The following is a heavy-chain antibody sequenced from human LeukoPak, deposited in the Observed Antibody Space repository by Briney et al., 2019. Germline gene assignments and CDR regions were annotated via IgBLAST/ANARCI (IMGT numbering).Heavy chain of an antibody. D-gene: IGHD6-19*01. V-gene: IGHV3-21*04. CDR2: ISSSGSYI. J-gene: IGHJ4*02. CDR1: GFTFSSYS. Sequence: GGSLRLSCAASGFTFSSYSMNWARQAPGKGLEWVSSISSSGSYIYYADSVQGRFTISRDNAKNSLCLQMNSLRAEDTAVYYCAKATQWLAYDYWGRGTLVTVSS. CDR3: AKATQWLAYDY.